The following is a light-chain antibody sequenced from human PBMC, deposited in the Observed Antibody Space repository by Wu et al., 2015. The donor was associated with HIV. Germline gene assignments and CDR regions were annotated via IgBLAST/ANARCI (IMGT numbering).Light chain of an antibody. CDR3: QQYNSYSPRYS. Sequence: DIQMTQSPSTLSASVGDRVTITCRASQSISSWLAWYQQKPGKAPKLLIYKASSLESGVPSRFSGSGSGTEFTLTISSLQPDDFATYYCQQYNSYSPRYSFGQGTKLE. CDR2: KAS. J-gene: IGKJ2*03. CDR1: QSISSW. V-gene: IGKV1-5*03.